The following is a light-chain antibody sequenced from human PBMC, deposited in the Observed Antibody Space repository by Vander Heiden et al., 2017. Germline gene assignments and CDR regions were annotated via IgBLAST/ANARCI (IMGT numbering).Light chain of an antibody. CDR1: QSVSSY. V-gene: IGKV3-11*01. J-gene: IGKJ2*01. Sequence: IVLTQSPATLSWSRGERATRSCRASQSVSSYYAWYQHQPSPGNRLLIHIESTWATGIQARFSGSGCGTDLNLTITSREPEDFEVYYCQWRNNGHRQYTFGRGTKLEIK. CDR2: IES. CDR3: QWRNNGHRQYT.